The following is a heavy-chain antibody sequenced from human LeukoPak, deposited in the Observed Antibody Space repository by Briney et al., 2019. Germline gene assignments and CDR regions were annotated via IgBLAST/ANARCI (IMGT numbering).Heavy chain of an antibody. CDR3: AKSSGVTIYYYYMDV. CDR1: GFTFSSYA. Sequence: GGSLRLSCAASGFTFSSYAMSWVRQAPGKGLEWVSAISGSGGSTYYADSAKGRFTISRDNSKNTLYLQMNSLRAEDTAVYYCAKSSGVTIYYYYMDVWGKGTTVTVSS. CDR2: ISGSGGST. V-gene: IGHV3-23*01. D-gene: IGHD4-11*01. J-gene: IGHJ6*03.